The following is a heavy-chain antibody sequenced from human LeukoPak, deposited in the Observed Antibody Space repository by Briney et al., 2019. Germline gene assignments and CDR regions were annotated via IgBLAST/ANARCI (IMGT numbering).Heavy chain of an antibody. J-gene: IGHJ4*02. CDR2: ISNSGSSI. D-gene: IGHD7-27*01. V-gene: IGHV3-21*05. Sequence: GGSLRLSCAASGFTFSSYGMHWVRQAPGKGLEWVSYISNSGSSIYYADSVKGRFTTSRDNAKSSLYLQMNSLRAEDTAVYYCGRGHWGLDYWGQGALVTVSS. CDR1: GFTFSSYG. CDR3: GRGHWGLDY.